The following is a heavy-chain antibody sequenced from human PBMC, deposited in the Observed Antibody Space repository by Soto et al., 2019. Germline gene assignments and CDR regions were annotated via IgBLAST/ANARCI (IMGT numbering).Heavy chain of an antibody. J-gene: IGHJ6*02. CDR2: ISGSGGST. V-gene: IGHV3-23*01. D-gene: IGHD3-16*02. CDR1: GFTFSSYA. CDR3: VKDVSLRSGELSLYHYYGMDV. Sequence: EVQLLESGGGLVQPGGSLRLSCAASGFTFSSYAMSWVRQAPGKGLEWVSAISGSGGSTYYAEAVKGRFTISRDNPKNALYLQMNRLRAEDTAVYYCVKDVSLRSGELSLYHYYGMDVWGQGTTVTVSS.